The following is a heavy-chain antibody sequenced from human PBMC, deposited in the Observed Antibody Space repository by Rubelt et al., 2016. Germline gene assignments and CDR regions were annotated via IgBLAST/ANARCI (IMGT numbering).Heavy chain of an antibody. D-gene: IGHD4-17*01. CDR2: SGST. CDR3: ARGGADYGDYYYYYMDV. J-gene: IGHJ6*03. Sequence: SGSTYYNPSLKSRVTISVDTSKNQFSLKLSSVTAADTAVYYCARGGADYGDYYYYYMDVWGKGTTVTVSS. V-gene: IGHV4-31*02.